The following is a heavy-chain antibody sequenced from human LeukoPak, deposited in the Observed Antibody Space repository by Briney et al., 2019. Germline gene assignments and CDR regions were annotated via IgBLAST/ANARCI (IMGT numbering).Heavy chain of an antibody. CDR3: ARGPYSSGWPDY. CDR2: INHSGST. Sequence: TSETLSLTCAVYGGSFSGYYWSWIRQPPGKGLEWIGEINHSGSTNYNPSLKSRVTISVDTSKNQFSLKLSSVTAADRAVYYCARGPYSSGWPDYWGQGTLVTVSS. D-gene: IGHD6-19*01. V-gene: IGHV4-34*01. CDR1: GGSFSGYY. J-gene: IGHJ4*02.